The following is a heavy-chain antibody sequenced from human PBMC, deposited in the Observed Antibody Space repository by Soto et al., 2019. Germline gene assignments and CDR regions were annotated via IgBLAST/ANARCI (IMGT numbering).Heavy chain of an antibody. CDR3: ARDLTAVMVRGVIITGGPFDP. V-gene: IGHV3-11*01. D-gene: IGHD3-10*01. Sequence: GGSLRLSCAASGFTFSDYYMSWIRQAPGKGLEWVSYISSSGSTIYYADSVKGRFTISRDNAKNSLYLQMNSLRAEDTAVYYCARDLTAVMVRGVIITGGPFDPWGQGTLVTVSS. CDR2: ISSSGSTI. CDR1: GFTFSDYY. J-gene: IGHJ5*02.